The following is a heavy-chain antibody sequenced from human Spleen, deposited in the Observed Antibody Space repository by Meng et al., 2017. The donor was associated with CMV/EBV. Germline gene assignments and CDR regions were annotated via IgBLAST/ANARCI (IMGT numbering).Heavy chain of an antibody. V-gene: IGHV1-2*02. J-gene: IGHJ5*02. D-gene: IGHD2-15*01. CDR1: GYTFIGYY. CDR3: ARDRSLGIKRDIRLRWFDP. Sequence: ASVKVSCKASGYTFIGYYIHWVRQAPGQGLEWMGCINPNSGDTNYARKYQGRVTMTRDTSISTAYMELTTLTSDDTAVYYCARDRSLGIKRDIRLRWFDPWGQGTLVTVSS. CDR2: INPNSGDT.